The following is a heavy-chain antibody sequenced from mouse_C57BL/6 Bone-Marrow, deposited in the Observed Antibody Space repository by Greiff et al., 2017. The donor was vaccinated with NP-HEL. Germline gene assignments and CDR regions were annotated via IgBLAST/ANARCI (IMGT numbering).Heavy chain of an antibody. CDR2: ISSGSSTI. CDR3: ARGLRRGFAY. D-gene: IGHD2-4*01. Sequence: DVQLVESGGGLVKPGGSLKLSCAASGFTFSDYGMHWVRQAPEKGLEWVAYISSGSSTIYYADTVKGRFTISRDNAKNTLFLQMTSLRSEDTAMYYCARGLRRGFAYWGQGTLVTVSA. CDR1: GFTFSDYG. J-gene: IGHJ3*01. V-gene: IGHV5-17*01.